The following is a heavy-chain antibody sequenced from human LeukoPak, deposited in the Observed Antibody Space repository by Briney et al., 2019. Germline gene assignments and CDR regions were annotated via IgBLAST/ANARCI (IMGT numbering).Heavy chain of an antibody. CDR3: ARTYYYDSSGYYFDY. CDR2: IDWDDDK. CDR1: GFSLSTSGMC. D-gene: IGHD3-22*01. Sequence: SGPTLVNPTQTLILTCTFSGFSLSTSGMCVSWIRQPPGKALEWLARIDWDDDKYYSTSLKTRLTISKDTSKNQVVLTMTNMDPVDTATYYCARTYYYDSSGYYFDYWGQGTLVTVSS. J-gene: IGHJ4*02. V-gene: IGHV2-70*11.